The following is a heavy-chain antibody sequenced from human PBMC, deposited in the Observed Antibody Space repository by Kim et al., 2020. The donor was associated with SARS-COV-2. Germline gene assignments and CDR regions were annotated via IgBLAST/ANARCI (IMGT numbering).Heavy chain of an antibody. Sequence: RFTISRDDSKTTLYLQMNSLKTEDTAVYYCTTAAGGDYVWGSYRYGPFDYWGQGTLVTVSS. V-gene: IGHV3-15*01. J-gene: IGHJ4*02. D-gene: IGHD3-16*02. CDR3: TTAAGGDYVWGSYRYGPFDY.